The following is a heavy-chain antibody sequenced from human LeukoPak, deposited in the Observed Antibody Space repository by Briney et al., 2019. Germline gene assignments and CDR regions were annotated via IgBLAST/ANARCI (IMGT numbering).Heavy chain of an antibody. Sequence: SETLSLTCTVSGGSISSYYWSWIWQPAGKGLEWIGRIYTSGSTNYNPSLKSRVTMSVDTSKNQFSLKLSSVTAADTAVYYCARAFSGRATYYFDYWGQGTLVTVSS. CDR1: GGSISSYY. V-gene: IGHV4-4*07. J-gene: IGHJ4*02. D-gene: IGHD1-26*01. CDR3: ARAFSGRATYYFDY. CDR2: IYTSGST.